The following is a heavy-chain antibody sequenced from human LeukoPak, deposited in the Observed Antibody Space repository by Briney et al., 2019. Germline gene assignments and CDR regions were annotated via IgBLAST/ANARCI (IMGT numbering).Heavy chain of an antibody. Sequence: ASVKVSCKASGYTFTGYYMHWVRQAPGQGLEWMGWINPNSGGTNYAQKFQGRVTMTRDTSISTAYMELSRLRSDDTAVYYCARFWSGYEYYMDVWGKGTTVTVSS. CDR1: GYTFTGYY. D-gene: IGHD3-3*01. V-gene: IGHV1-2*02. J-gene: IGHJ6*03. CDR3: ARFWSGYEYYMDV. CDR2: INPNSGGT.